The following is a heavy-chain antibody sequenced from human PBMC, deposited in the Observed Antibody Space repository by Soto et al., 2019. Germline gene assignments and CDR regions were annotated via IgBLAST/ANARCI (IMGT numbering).Heavy chain of an antibody. CDR2: IYYNGDT. V-gene: IGHV4-39*01. CDR3: ARFSGNDFDI. Sequence: QLQLQESGPGLLKPSETLSLTCSVSGGSISSSSYNWDWIRQPPGKGLEWIGTIYYNGDTDYNPSLKSRATISVDASDYQFSLKLSSVTAADTSIYYCARFSGNDFDIWGHGTMVTVSP. J-gene: IGHJ3*02. CDR1: GGSISSSSYN.